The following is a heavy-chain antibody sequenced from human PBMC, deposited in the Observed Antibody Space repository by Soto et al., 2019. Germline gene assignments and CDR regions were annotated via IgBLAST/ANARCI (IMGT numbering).Heavy chain of an antibody. D-gene: IGHD7-27*01. CDR1: GDTFTSYY. CDR3: ARHRNWVVDY. CDR2: LNPSGGST. J-gene: IGHJ4*02. V-gene: IGHV1-46*01. Sequence: QVQLVQSGAEVKKPGASVKVSCKASGDTFTSYYMHWVRQAPGQGLEWMGILNPSGGSTTYAHKFQGRVTLTRDTSTSTVYMDLSSLRSEDTAVYYCARHRNWVVDYWGQGPLVTVSS.